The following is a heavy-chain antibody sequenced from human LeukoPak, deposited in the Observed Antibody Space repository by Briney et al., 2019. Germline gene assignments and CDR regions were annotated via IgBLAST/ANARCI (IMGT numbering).Heavy chain of an antibody. Sequence: GGSLRLSCEVSGISVNNNYITWVRQAPGKGLEWVSYISSSGSTIYYADSVKGRFTISRDNAKNSLYLQMNSLRAEDTAVYCCAELGITMIGGVWGKGTTVTISS. CDR2: ISSSGSTI. D-gene: IGHD3-10*02. V-gene: IGHV3-11*04. CDR1: GISVNNNY. CDR3: AELGITMIGGV. J-gene: IGHJ6*04.